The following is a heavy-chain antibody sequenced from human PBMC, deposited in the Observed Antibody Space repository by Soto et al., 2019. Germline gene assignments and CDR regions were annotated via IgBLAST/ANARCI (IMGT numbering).Heavy chain of an antibody. J-gene: IGHJ6*02. CDR2: IYYSGST. V-gene: IGHV4-59*01. CDR3: ARDQLTKGYYYYYGMDV. CDR1: GGSISSYY. D-gene: IGHD3-9*01. Sequence: SETLSLTCTVSGGSISSYYWSWIRQPPGKGLEWIGYIYYSGSTNYNPSLKSRVTISVDTSKNQFSLKLSSVTAADTAVYYCARDQLTKGYYYYYGMDVWGRGTTVTVSS.